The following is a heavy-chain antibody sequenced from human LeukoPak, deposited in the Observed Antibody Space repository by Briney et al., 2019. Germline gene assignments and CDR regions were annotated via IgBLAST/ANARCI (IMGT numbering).Heavy chain of an antibody. CDR1: GFNVTSNY. V-gene: IGHV3-23*01. D-gene: IGHD5-24*01. J-gene: IGHJ4*02. Sequence: GGSLRLSCAASGFNVTSNYMNWVRQAPGEGLAWVSAISSSGGTTYYADSVKGRFSISRDNSKNTLYLRMNSLRAEDTAIYYCAKDRNAWPTNFDSWGQGTLVTVSA. CDR2: ISSSGGTT. CDR3: AKDRNAWPTNFDS.